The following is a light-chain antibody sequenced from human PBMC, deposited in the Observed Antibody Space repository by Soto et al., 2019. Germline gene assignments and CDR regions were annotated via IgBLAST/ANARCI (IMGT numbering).Light chain of an antibody. J-gene: IGKJ1*01. Sequence: EIVLTHSPGTLYLSPGERATLSCRASQSVSSSYVAWYQQKPGQAPRLRISDASSRATGIPDRFSGSGSGTDFPLTINILEPEAFAVYYCQQYGSAPTFGQGTNVEIK. CDR1: QSVSSSY. CDR2: DAS. CDR3: QQYGSAPT. V-gene: IGKV3-20*01.